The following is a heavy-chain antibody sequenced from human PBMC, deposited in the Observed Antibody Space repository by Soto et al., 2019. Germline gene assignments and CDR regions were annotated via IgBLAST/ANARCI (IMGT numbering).Heavy chain of an antibody. D-gene: IGHD5-12*01. Sequence: SVKVSCKASGGTFNNYPITWVRQAPGEGLEWMGGSIPIFGTANYAQKFQGRVTISVDESTSTAYMELSSLRSEDTAVYYCARGRGYSGDDHYYYFDMDVWRQGTTVTVSS. CDR1: GGTFNNYP. J-gene: IGHJ6*02. CDR3: ARGRGYSGDDHYYYFDMDV. V-gene: IGHV1-69*13. CDR2: SIPIFGTA.